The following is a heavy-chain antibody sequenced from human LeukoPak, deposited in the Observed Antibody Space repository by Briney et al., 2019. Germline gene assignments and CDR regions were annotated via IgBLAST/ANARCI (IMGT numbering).Heavy chain of an antibody. CDR1: GFSFSNNE. V-gene: IGHV3-48*03. J-gene: IGHJ4*02. CDR2: ISRGGSTI. D-gene: IGHD5-18*01. CDR3: ASTTGYSYGYFDY. Sequence: GGSLRLSCEASGFSFSNNEMNWVRQAPGRGLEWVSYISRGGSTIYYADSVKGRFTLSRDNAQNSLYLQMNSLRAEDTAVYYCASTTGYSYGYFDYWGQGTLVTVSS.